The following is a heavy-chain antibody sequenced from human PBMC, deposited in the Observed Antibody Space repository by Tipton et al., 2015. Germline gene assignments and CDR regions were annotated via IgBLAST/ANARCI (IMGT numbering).Heavy chain of an antibody. J-gene: IGHJ4*02. CDR1: GFSFGTFA. CDR2: VSTDGSTT. V-gene: IGHV3-48*03. Sequence: SLRLSCAAGGFSFGTFALSWVRQAPGKGLEWVSSVSTDGSTTYYADSVRGRFTISRDNAKNSLYLQMNSLRAEDTAVYYCARAVGAFDYWGQGTLVTVSS. D-gene: IGHD3-16*01. CDR3: ARAVGAFDY.